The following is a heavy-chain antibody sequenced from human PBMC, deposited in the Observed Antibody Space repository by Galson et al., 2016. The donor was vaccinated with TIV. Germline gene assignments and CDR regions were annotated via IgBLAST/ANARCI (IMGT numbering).Heavy chain of an antibody. CDR2: ISGYSGNT. CDR3: ARGATVTPYSFFDY. Sequence: SVKVSCKASGYTFSSYSINWVRQAPGQGLEWMGWISGYSGNTNYAQKFQGRVTMTTDTSTGTAYTELRSLRSDDTAVYYCARGATVTPYSFFDYWAREPWSPSSQ. J-gene: IGHJ4*02. D-gene: IGHD4-17*01. CDR1: GYTFSSYS. V-gene: IGHV1-18*04.